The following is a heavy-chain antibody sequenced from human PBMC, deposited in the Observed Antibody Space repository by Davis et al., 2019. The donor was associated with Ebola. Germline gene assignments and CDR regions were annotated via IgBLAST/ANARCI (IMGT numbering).Heavy chain of an antibody. D-gene: IGHD2-15*01. J-gene: IGHJ5*02. Sequence: SETLSLTCAASGGSFSGYYWSWIRQPLGKGLEWIGEINHSGSTNYNPSLKSRVTISVDTSKNQFSLKLGSVTAADTAVYYCARRNRYSSGGSCRNWFDPWGQGTLVTVSS. CDR2: INHSGST. V-gene: IGHV4-34*01. CDR1: GGSFSGYY. CDR3: ARRNRYSSGGSCRNWFDP.